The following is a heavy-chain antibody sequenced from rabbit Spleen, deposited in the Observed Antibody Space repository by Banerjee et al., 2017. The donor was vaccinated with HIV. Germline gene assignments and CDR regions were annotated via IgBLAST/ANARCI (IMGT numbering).Heavy chain of an antibody. Sequence: QEQLEESGGGLVKPGGSLTLTCTASGFSFSSSYYMCWVRQAPGKGLECIACIYGGSSGSTYYANWAKGRFTISKTSSTTVTLQMTSLTAADTATYFCVRGSATMTMVITGFYLNLWGPGTLVTVS. CDR3: VRGSATMTMVITGFYLNL. D-gene: IGHD2-1*01. J-gene: IGHJ4*01. CDR2: IYGGSSGST. V-gene: IGHV1S45*01. CDR1: GFSFSSSYY.